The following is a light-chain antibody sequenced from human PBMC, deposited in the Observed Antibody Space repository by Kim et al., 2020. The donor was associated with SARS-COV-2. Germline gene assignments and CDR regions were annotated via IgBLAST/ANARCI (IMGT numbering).Light chain of an antibody. V-gene: IGLV1-44*01. J-gene: IGLJ1*01. CDR2: SNN. CDR1: SSNIGSNT. CDR3: AAWDDSLNVL. Sequence: QSVLTQPPSASGTPGQRVTISCSGSSSNIGSNTVNWYQQLPGTAPKLLIYSNNQRPSGVPDRFSSSKSGTSASLAISGLQSEDEADYYCAAWDDSLNVLFGTGTKVTVL.